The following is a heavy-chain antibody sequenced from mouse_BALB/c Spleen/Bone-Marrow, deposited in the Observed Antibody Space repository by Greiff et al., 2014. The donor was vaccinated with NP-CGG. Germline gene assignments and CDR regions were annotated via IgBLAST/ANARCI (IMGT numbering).Heavy chain of an antibody. V-gene: IGHV1-63*02. Sequence: VQLQQSGAELVRPGTSVKMSCKAAGYTFTNYWIGWVKQRPGHGHEWIGDIYPGAVYTNYNEKFKGKATLTADTSSSTAYMQLSSLTSEDSAIYYCAIHGEAMDYWGQGTSVTVSS. J-gene: IGHJ4*01. CDR1: GYTFTNYW. CDR2: IYPGAVYT. CDR3: AIHGEAMDY.